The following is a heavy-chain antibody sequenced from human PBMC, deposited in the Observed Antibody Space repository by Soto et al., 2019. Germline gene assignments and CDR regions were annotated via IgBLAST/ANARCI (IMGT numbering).Heavy chain of an antibody. Sequence: SETLSLTCAVYGGSFSGYYWSWIRQPPGKGLEWIGEINHGGTTNYNPFLKSRVTISVDTSKNQFSLKLSSVTAADTAVYYCARGVITMVRGVTFYFYDLDVWGQGTTVTVSS. D-gene: IGHD3-10*01. CDR2: INHGGTT. CDR1: GGSFSGYY. CDR3: ARGVITMVRGVTFYFYDLDV. J-gene: IGHJ6*02. V-gene: IGHV4-34*01.